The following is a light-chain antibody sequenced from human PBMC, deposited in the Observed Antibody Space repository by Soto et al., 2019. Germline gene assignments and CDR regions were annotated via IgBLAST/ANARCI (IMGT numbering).Light chain of an antibody. CDR3: HQYDSLPYT. V-gene: IGKV1-33*01. CDR1: EGITNY. J-gene: IGKJ2*01. CDR2: DAS. Sequence: DIQMTQSPSSLSASVGDRVTITCQASEGITNYLNWYQQKPGKVPKLLIYDASNLEVGVPSRFSGSGSGTEFTFTISSLQPEDIETYYCHQYDSLPYTFGQGTKLEIK.